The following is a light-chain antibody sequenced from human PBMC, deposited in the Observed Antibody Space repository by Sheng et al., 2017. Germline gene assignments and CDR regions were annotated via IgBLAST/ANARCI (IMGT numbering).Light chain of an antibody. J-gene: IGKJ5*01. Sequence: EIVMTHSPATLSVSPGERVTLSCRASQSVNYNLAWYQQKPGQAPRLLIYGASIRATGTPARFSGSGSGTEFTLTISILQSEDFGIYYCQQYHNWPSTTFGQGTRLDIK. CDR2: GAS. CDR3: QQYHNWPSTT. CDR1: QSVNYN. V-gene: IGKV3D-15*03.